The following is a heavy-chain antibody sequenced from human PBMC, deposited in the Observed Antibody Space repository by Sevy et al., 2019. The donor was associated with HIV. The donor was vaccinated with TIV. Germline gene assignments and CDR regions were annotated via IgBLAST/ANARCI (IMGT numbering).Heavy chain of an antibody. Sequence: GGSLRLSCAASGFTFSSYAMSWVRQAPGKGLEWVSAISGSGGSTYYADSVKGRFTISRDNSKNTLYLQMNSLRAEDTAVYYCAREGEEYYYGSGSPFDYWGQGTLVTVSS. J-gene: IGHJ4*02. CDR2: ISGSGGST. CDR1: GFTFSSYA. CDR3: AREGEEYYYGSGSPFDY. D-gene: IGHD3-10*01. V-gene: IGHV3-23*01.